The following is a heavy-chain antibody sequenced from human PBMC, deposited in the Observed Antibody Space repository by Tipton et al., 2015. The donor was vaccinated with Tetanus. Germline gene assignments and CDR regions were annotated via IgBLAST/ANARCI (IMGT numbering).Heavy chain of an antibody. V-gene: IGHV4-61*08. D-gene: IGHD2-21*02. Sequence: GLVKPSETLSLTCTVSGASLRGGDYHWSWIRQSPGKGLEWMGHVHKNGSTNYNPSLKSRLTMSLDSSKNQFSLRLASVTSADTAVYYCARDAGDSGYWGQGALVTVSS. CDR2: VHKNGST. J-gene: IGHJ4*02. CDR3: ARDAGDSGY. CDR1: GASLRGGDYH.